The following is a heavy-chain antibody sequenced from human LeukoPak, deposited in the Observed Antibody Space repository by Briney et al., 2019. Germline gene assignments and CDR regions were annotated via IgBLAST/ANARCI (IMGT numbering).Heavy chain of an antibody. Sequence: ASVKVSCKVSGYTLTELSMHWVRQAPGKGLEWMGGFDPEDGETIYAQKFQGRVTMTEDTSTDTAYMELSSLRSEDTAVYYCATVGGSYWGDYFDYWGQGTLVIVSS. V-gene: IGHV1-24*01. CDR1: GYTLTELS. CDR3: ATVGGSYWGDYFDY. CDR2: FDPEDGET. J-gene: IGHJ4*02. D-gene: IGHD1-26*01.